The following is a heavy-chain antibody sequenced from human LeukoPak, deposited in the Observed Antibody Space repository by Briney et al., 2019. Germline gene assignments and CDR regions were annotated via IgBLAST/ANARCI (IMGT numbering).Heavy chain of an antibody. CDR3: ARDNLLIPTAMTIGAFDI. J-gene: IGHJ3*02. CDR2: IYPGDSET. V-gene: IGHV5-51*01. CDR1: EYNFTNYY. D-gene: IGHD2-2*01. Sequence: GESLKISCKGSEYNFTNYYIGWVRQMPGKGLEWMGIIYPGDSETRYSPSFQGQITISADKSISTAYLQWSSLKASDTAMYYCARDNLLIPTAMTIGAFDIWGQGTMVTVSS.